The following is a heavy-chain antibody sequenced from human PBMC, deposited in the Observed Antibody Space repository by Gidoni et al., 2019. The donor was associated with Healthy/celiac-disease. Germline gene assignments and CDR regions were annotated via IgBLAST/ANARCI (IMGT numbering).Heavy chain of an antibody. CDR3: AKDVSTAYYYYYYMDV. J-gene: IGHJ6*03. V-gene: IGHV3-30*02. CDR2: RRYDGSNK. Sequence: QVQLVESGGGVVQPGGSLRLSCAASGFTFSRYGMHWVRQAPGKGLELVAFRRYDGSNKYYADSVKGRFTSSRDNSKNTLYLQMNSLRAEDTAVYYCAKDVSTAYYYYYYMDVWGKGTTVTVSS. CDR1: GFTFSRYG. D-gene: IGHD4-17*01.